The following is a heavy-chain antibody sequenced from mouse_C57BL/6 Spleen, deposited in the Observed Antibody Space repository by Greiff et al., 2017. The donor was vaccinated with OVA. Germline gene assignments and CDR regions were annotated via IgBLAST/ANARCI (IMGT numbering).Heavy chain of an antibody. Sequence: DVQLVESGGGLVKPGGSLKLSCAASGFTFSSYAMSWVRQTPEKRLEWVATISDGGSYTYYPDNVKGRFTISRDNAKNNLYLQMSHLKSEDTAMYYCAREGYYGSSYWYFDVWGTGTTVTVSS. V-gene: IGHV5-4*01. CDR2: ISDGGSYT. CDR1: GFTFSSYA. D-gene: IGHD1-1*01. J-gene: IGHJ1*03. CDR3: AREGYYGSSYWYFDV.